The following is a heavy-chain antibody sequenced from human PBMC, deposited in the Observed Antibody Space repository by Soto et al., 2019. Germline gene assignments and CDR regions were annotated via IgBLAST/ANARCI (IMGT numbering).Heavy chain of an antibody. CDR1: GYTFTSYD. CDR3: ARSPYCGDYEVEAFDI. Sequence: QVQLVQSGAEVKKPGASVKVSCKASGYTFTSYDINWVRQATGQGLEWMGWMNPNSGNTGYAQKFQGRVTMTRNTSISTAYMELSSLRSEDTAVYYCARSPYCGDYEVEAFDIWGQGAMVTVSS. J-gene: IGHJ3*02. CDR2: MNPNSGNT. D-gene: IGHD4-17*01. V-gene: IGHV1-8*01.